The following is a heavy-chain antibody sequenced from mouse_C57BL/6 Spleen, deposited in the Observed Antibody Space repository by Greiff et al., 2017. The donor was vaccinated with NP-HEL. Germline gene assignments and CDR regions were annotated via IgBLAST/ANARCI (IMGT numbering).Heavy chain of an antibody. Sequence: EVQLQQSGAELVKPGASVKLSCTASGFNIKDYYMHWVKQRTEQGLEWIGRIDPEDGETKYAPKFQGKATITADTSSNTAYLQLSSLTSEDTAVYCCARGTAQATWDYAMDYWGQGTSVTVSS. J-gene: IGHJ4*01. D-gene: IGHD3-2*02. CDR1: GFNIKDYY. CDR2: IDPEDGET. V-gene: IGHV14-2*01. CDR3: ARGTAQATWDYAMDY.